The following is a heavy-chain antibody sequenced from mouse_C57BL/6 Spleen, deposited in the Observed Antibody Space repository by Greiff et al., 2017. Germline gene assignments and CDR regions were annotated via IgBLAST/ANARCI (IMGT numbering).Heavy chain of an antibody. Sequence: QLQQSGPELVKPGASVKISCKASGYAFSSSWMNWVKQRPGKGLEWIGRIYPGDGDTNYNGKFKGKATLTADKSSSTAYMQLSSLTSEDSAVYFCARGGSLLLGEMDYWGQGTSVTVSS. V-gene: IGHV1-82*01. CDR2: IYPGDGDT. CDR1: GYAFSSSW. J-gene: IGHJ4*01. CDR3: ARGGSLLLGEMDY. D-gene: IGHD1-1*01.